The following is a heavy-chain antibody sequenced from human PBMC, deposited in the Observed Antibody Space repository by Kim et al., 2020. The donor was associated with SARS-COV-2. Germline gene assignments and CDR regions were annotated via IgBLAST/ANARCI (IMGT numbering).Heavy chain of an antibody. Sequence: GGSLRLSCVISGFTFDDYTMHWVRQAPGKGLEWVSLINWDGTRTYYADSVKGRFIVSRDNSKHSLFLQMNSLRAEDTALYYCAKDLEAVADRYGMDVWGQGTTVTGS. CDR2: INWDGTRT. D-gene: IGHD6-19*01. CDR3: AKDLEAVADRYGMDV. CDR1: GFTFDDYT. J-gene: IGHJ6*02. V-gene: IGHV3-43*01.